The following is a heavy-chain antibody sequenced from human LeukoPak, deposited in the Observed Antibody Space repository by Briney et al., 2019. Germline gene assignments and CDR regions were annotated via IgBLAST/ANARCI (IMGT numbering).Heavy chain of an antibody. CDR1: GFTFSSYG. V-gene: IGHV3-30*19. D-gene: IGHD3-22*01. J-gene: IGHJ4*02. Sequence: PGRSLRLSCAASGFTFSSYGMHWVRQAPGKGLEWVAVISYDGSNKYYADSVKGRFTISRDNSKNTLYLQMNSLRAEDTAVYYCARGIGVVVITQGDYWGQGTLVTVSS. CDR3: ARGIGVVVITQGDY. CDR2: ISYDGSNK.